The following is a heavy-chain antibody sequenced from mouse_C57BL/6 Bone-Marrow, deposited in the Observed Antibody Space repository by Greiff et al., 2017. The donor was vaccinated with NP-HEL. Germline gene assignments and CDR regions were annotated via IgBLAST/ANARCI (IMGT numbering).Heavy chain of an antibody. CDR2: INPGSGGT. V-gene: IGHV1-54*01. Sequence: QVQLQQSGAELVRPGTSVKVSCKASGYAFTNYLIEWVKQRPGQGLEWIGVINPGSGGTNYIEKFKGKATLTADKSSSTAYMQLSSLTSEDSAVYFCARRNFRKGYYYGSSYDYFDYWGQGTTLTVSS. J-gene: IGHJ2*01. CDR3: ARRNFRKGYYYGSSYDYFDY. CDR1: GYAFTNYL. D-gene: IGHD1-1*01.